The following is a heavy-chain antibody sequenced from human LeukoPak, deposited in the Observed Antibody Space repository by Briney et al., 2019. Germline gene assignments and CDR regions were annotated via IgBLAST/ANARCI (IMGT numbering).Heavy chain of an antibody. CDR2: INPNSGGT. Sequence: ASVKVSCKASGYTFTGYYMHWVRQAPGHGLEWMGWINPNSGGTNYAQKFQGRVTMTRDTSISAAYMELSRLRSEDTAVYYCARVKGDFWSGYSLSAPVYWGQGTLVTVSS. D-gene: IGHD3-3*01. V-gene: IGHV1-2*02. CDR3: ARVKGDFWSGYSLSAPVY. CDR1: GYTFTGYY. J-gene: IGHJ4*02.